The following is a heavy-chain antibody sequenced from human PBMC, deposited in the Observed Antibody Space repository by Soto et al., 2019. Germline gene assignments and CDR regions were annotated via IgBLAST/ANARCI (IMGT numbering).Heavy chain of an antibody. V-gene: IGHV6-1*01. Sequence: QVPLQQSGPGLVKPSQTLSLTCAISGDSVSSNSAAWNWIRQSPSRGLEWLGRTYYRSKWYNDYAVSVKSRITINPDTSKNQFSLQLNSVTPEDTAVYYCARAGYCTNGVCYWQQEWRFDDWGQGTLVTVSS. CDR1: GDSVSSNSAA. J-gene: IGHJ4*02. CDR2: TYYRSKWYN. D-gene: IGHD2-8*01. CDR3: ARAGYCTNGVCYWQQEWRFDD.